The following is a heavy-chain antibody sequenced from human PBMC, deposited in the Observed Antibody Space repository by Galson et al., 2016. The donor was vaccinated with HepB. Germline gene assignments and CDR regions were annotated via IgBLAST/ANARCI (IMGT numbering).Heavy chain of an antibody. J-gene: IGHJ2*01. CDR2: INGRGSST. Sequence: SLRLSCAASGFTFSSSAMTWVRQAPGKGLEWVSSINGRGSSTYYPDSVQGRFTVSRENSENTVFLQMNSLRAEDTAVYYCAKVTGKDIFTGRRFFDVWGRGTLVTVSS. CDR3: AKVTGKDIFTGRRFFDV. D-gene: IGHD3-9*01. V-gene: IGHV3-23*01. CDR1: GFTFSSSA.